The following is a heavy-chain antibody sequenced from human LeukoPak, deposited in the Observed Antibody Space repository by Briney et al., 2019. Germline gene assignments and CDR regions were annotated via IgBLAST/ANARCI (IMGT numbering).Heavy chain of an antibody. CDR3: ARAPPFTSGWFRNFFDY. J-gene: IGHJ4*02. V-gene: IGHV3-30*04. Sequence: GGSLRLSCAPSGLTFHSYAMHWVRQAPGKGLEWVALISYDGGNKNYADSVKGRFTISRDNSKNTLYLQMNSLRPEDTAVYYCARAPPFTSGWFRNFFDYWSQGTLVTVSS. CDR2: ISYDGGNK. D-gene: IGHD6-19*01. CDR1: GLTFHSYA.